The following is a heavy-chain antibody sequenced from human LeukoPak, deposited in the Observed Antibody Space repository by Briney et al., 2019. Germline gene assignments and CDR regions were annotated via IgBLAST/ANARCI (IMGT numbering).Heavy chain of an antibody. J-gene: IGHJ3*02. Sequence: GGSLRLSCAASGFTFDDYAMHWVRQAPGKGLEWVSGISWNSGSIGYADSVKGRFTISRDNAKNSLYLQMNSLRAEDMALYYCAKDIVSSSSDAFDIWGQGTMVTVSS. V-gene: IGHV3-9*03. D-gene: IGHD6-13*01. CDR2: ISWNSGSI. CDR3: AKDIVSSSSDAFDI. CDR1: GFTFDDYA.